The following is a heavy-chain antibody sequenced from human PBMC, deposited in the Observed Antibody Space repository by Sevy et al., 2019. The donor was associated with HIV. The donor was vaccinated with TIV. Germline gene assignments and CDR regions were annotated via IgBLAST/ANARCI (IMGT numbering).Heavy chain of an antibody. J-gene: IGHJ4*02. CDR3: ARRKRHSSGWSWGDYFDY. CDR1: GFTFSSYW. Sequence: GGSLRLSCAASGFTFSSYWMSWVRQAPGKGLEWVANIKQDGSEKYYVDSVKGRFTISRDNAKNSLYLQMNSLRAEDTAVYYCARRKRHSSGWSWGDYFDYWGQGTLFTVSS. CDR2: IKQDGSEK. V-gene: IGHV3-7*01. D-gene: IGHD6-19*01.